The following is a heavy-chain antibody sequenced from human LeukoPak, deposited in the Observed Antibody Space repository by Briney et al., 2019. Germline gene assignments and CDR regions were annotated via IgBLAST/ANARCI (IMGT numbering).Heavy chain of an antibody. CDR3: AREESKVTLYNWFDP. Sequence: SETLSLTCTVSGGSISSYYWSWIRQPAGKGLEWSGRIYTSGSTNYNPSLKSRVTMSVDTSKNQFSLKLSSVTAADPAVYYCAREESKVTLYNWFDPWGQGTLVTVSS. V-gene: IGHV4-4*07. J-gene: IGHJ5*02. CDR2: IYTSGST. D-gene: IGHD5-18*01. CDR1: GGSISSYY.